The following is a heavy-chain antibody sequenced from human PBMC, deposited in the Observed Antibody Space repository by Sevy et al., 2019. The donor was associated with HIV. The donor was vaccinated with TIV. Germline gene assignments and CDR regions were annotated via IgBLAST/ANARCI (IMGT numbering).Heavy chain of an antibody. CDR1: DYTFSTQG. CDR3: ARDWAPGYYYDAIGVKRDYYFDY. CDR2: ISAYNGNT. Sequence: ASVKVSCKASDYTFSTQGFNWVRQAPGQGLEWMGWISAYNGNTKYAQKFQGRVTMTTDTSTSTAYMELRSLTSDDTAVYYCARDWAPGYYYDAIGVKRDYYFDYWGQGTLVTISS. V-gene: IGHV1-18*01. J-gene: IGHJ4*02. D-gene: IGHD3-22*01.